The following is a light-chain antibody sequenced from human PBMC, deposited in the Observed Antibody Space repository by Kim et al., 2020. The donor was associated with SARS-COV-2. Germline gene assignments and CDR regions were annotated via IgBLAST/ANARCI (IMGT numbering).Light chain of an antibody. Sequence: SVARGQTARFNLGGSSIGAISVHWYQQKPGQARVLVIYRDRTRPSGIPYRFSGSNSGNTATLTVSRAQAEDEADYYCHVWDSNTAVFGGGTQLAVL. V-gene: IGLV3-9*01. CDR1: SIGAIS. CDR2: RDR. J-gene: IGLJ3*02. CDR3: HVWDSNTAV.